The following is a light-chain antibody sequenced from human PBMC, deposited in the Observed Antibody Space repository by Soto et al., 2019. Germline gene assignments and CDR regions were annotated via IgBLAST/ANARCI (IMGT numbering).Light chain of an antibody. CDR2: DVA. J-gene: IGLJ1*01. V-gene: IGLV2-14*03. CDR3: ATWDDSLNLLYV. Sequence: QSVLTQPASVSDSPGQSTTISCTGTSSDVGGSNFVSWYQQHPGKPPKLIIYDVANRPSGVSNRFSGSKSGSTASLIISRLQTEDEADYYCATWDDSLNLLYVFGTGTKV. CDR1: SSDVGGSNF.